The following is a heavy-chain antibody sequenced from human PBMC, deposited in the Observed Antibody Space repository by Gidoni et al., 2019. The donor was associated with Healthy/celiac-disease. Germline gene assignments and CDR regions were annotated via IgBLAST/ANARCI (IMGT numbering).Heavy chain of an antibody. D-gene: IGHD2-15*01. CDR1: GFTFSHSA. Sequence: QVQLVESGGGVVQPGRSLRLSCAASGFTFSHSALHWVRQAPGKGLEWVAFISYDGSNKYYADSVKGRFTISRDNSKNTLYLQMNSLRAEDTAVYYCARDGYCSGGSCPAGGDAFDIWGQGTMVTVSS. CDR2: ISYDGSNK. CDR3: ARDGYCSGGSCPAGGDAFDI. V-gene: IGHV3-30-3*01. J-gene: IGHJ3*02.